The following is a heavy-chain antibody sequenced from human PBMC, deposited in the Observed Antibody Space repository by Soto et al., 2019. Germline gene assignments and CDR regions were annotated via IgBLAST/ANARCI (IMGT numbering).Heavy chain of an antibody. CDR1: GFTFSSYG. J-gene: IGHJ4*02. CDR3: AKDLTAMALYYFDY. Sequence: QVQLVESGGGVVQPGRSLRLSCAASGFTFSSYGMHWVRQAPGKGLEWVAVISYDGSTKYYADSVKGRFTISRDNSKNTMYLQMNRLRAEDTAVYYCAKDLTAMALYYFDYWGQGTLVTVSS. CDR2: ISYDGSTK. V-gene: IGHV3-30*18. D-gene: IGHD5-18*01.